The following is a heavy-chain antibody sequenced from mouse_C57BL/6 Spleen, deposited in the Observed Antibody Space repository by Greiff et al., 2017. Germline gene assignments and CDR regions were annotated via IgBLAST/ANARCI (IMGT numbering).Heavy chain of an antibody. CDR3: ASNYYGSSFYFDY. CDR1: GYSFTDYN. D-gene: IGHD1-1*01. J-gene: IGHJ2*01. Sequence: VQLQQSGPELVKPGASVKISCKASGYSFTDYNMNWVKQSNGKSLEWIGVINPNYGTTSYNQKFKGKATLTVDQSSSTAYMQLNSLTSDDSAVYYCASNYYGSSFYFDYWGQGTTLTVSS. CDR2: INPNYGTT. V-gene: IGHV1-39*01.